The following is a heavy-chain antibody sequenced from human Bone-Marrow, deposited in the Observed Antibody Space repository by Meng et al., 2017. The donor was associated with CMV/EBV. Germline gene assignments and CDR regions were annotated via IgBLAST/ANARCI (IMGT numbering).Heavy chain of an antibody. V-gene: IGHV4-34*01. CDR1: GGSFSGYY. CDR3: ARRTNGGNSR. Sequence: GSLRLSCAVYGGSFSGYYWSWIRQPPGKGLEWIGEINHSGSTNYNPSLKSRVTISVDTSKNQFSLKLSSVTAADTAVYYCARRTNGGNSRWGQGTLVTVSS. CDR2: INHSGST. D-gene: IGHD4-23*01. J-gene: IGHJ4*02.